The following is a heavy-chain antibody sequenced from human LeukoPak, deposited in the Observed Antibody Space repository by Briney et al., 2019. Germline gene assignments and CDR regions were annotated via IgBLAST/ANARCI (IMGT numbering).Heavy chain of an antibody. V-gene: IGHV3-23*01. CDR1: GFTFSNAW. D-gene: IGHD2-8*01. J-gene: IGHJ4*02. CDR3: AKGRRKMVPFDY. CDR2: ISGVGGTT. Sequence: GGSLRLSCAASGFTFSNAWMSWVRQAAGKGLEWVSAISGVGGTTYYADSVEGRFTISRDNSKNTLYLETNSLRAEDTAVYYCAKGRRKMVPFDYWGQGTLVTVSS.